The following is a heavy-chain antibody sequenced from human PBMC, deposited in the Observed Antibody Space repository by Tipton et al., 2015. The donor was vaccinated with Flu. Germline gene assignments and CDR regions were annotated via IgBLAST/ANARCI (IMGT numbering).Heavy chain of an antibody. V-gene: IGHV3-7*01. D-gene: IGHD3-22*01. CDR2: IKQDGSEK. J-gene: IGHJ3*01. CDR3: ARERLADYYESVRDASDF. CDR1: GFTFSSYW. Sequence: SLRLSCAASGFTFSSYWMHWVRQAPGKGLEWVANIKQDGSEKYYVDSVKGRFTISRDNAKSSLYLQMNSLRVEDTAVYYCARERLADYYESVRDASDFWGQGTLVTVSS.